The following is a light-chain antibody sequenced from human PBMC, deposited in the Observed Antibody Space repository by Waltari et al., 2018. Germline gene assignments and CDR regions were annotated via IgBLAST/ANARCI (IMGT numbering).Light chain of an antibody. V-gene: IGLV2-11*01. CDR2: DVS. CDR3: CSFAGPYTWV. J-gene: IGLJ3*02. CDR1: TSDVGGYDY. Sequence: QSALTQPRSVSGSPGQSVTISCTGTTSDVGGYDYVPWYQPHPGKAPKPMINDVSDRPSGVPDRFFGSKSGTTASLTISGLQAEDEADYYCCSFAGPYTWVFGGGTKLTVL.